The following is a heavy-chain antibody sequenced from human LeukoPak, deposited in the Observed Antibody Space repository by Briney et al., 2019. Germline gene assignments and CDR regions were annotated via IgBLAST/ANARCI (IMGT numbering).Heavy chain of an antibody. CDR3: APGTDYDILTGAGPV. CDR2: INPNSGGT. V-gene: IGHV1-2*02. J-gene: IGHJ4*02. CDR1: GYTFTGYY. Sequence: GASVKVSCKASGYTFTGYYMHWVRQAPGQGLEWMGWINPNSGGTNYAQKFQGRVTMTRDTSISTAYMELSRLRSDDTAVYYCAPGTDYDILTGAGPVWGQGTLVTVSS. D-gene: IGHD3-9*01.